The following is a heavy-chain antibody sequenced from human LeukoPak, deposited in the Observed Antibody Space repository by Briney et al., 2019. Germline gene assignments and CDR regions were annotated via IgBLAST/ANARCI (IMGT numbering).Heavy chain of an antibody. CDR1: GGSFSGYY. V-gene: IGHV4-34*01. J-gene: IGHJ4*02. D-gene: IGHD3-10*01. CDR3: ARGSLYYYGSGSYYIS. Sequence: PSETLSLTCAVYGGSFSGYYWSWIRQPPGKGLEWIGEINHSGSTNYYPPLKSRVTISVDTSKNQFSLKLSSVTATDTAVYYCARGSLYYYGSGSYYISWGQGTLVTVSS. CDR2: INHSGST.